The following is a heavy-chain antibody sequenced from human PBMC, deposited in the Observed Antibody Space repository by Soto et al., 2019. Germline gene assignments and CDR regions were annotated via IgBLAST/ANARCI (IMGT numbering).Heavy chain of an antibody. CDR3: ASGRMATIHWFDP. CDR1: GGTFSSYA. V-gene: IGHV1-69*13. CDR2: IIPIFGTA. D-gene: IGHD5-12*01. J-gene: IGHJ5*02. Sequence: SVKVSCKASGGTFSSYAISWVRQAPGQGLEWMGGIIPIFGTANYAQKFQGRVTITADESTSTAYMELSSLRSEDTAVYYCASGRMATIHWFDPWGQGTLVTVSS.